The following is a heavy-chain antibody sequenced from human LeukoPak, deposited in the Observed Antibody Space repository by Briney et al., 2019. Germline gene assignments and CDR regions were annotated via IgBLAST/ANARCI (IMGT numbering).Heavy chain of an antibody. CDR3: AKTGYSSSSGDYYYYMDV. D-gene: IGHD6-6*01. CDR2: IWYDGSNK. J-gene: IGHJ6*03. Sequence: GGSLRLSCTAFGFTFSSYGMHWVRQAPGKGLEWVAVIWYDGSNKYYADSVKGRFTISRDNSKNTLYLQMNSLRAEDTAVYYCAKTGYSSSSGDYYYYMDVWGKGTTVTVSS. V-gene: IGHV3-33*06. CDR1: GFTFSSYG.